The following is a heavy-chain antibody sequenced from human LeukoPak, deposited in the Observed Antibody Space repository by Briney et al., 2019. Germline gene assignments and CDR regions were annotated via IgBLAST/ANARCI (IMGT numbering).Heavy chain of an antibody. CDR1: GFSFSEAW. CDR3: TTDWGSGYTFKETFDI. Sequence: GGSLRLSCAASGFSFSEAWMSWVRQAPGKGLEWVGRIKTKKTGGTTDYAAPVKGRLTISRDDSKTTLYLQMNGLTAEDTAMYFCTTDWGSGYTFKETFDIWGRGTRVTVSS. CDR2: IKTKKTGGTT. V-gene: IGHV3-15*01. J-gene: IGHJ3*02. D-gene: IGHD5-12*01.